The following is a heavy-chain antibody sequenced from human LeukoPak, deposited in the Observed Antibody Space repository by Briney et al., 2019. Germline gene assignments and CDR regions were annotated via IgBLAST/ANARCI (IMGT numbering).Heavy chain of an antibody. CDR3: ARGSPKLDS. V-gene: IGHV4-34*01. J-gene: IGHJ5*01. CDR2: ISQTGST. CDR1: GGSLSGSY. Sequence: SETLSLTCAVYGGSLSGSYWTWIRQPPGKGLEWIGEISQTGSTNYNPSLKSRVTLSVDTSKNQFSLKVTSVTAADTAVYYCARGSPKLDSWGQGTPVTVSS.